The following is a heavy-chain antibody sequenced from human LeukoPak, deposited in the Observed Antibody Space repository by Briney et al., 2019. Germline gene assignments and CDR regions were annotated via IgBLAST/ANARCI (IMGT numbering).Heavy chain of an antibody. Sequence: SETLSLTCTVSGGSISSHYWSWIRQPPGEGLEWIGYKYTSGSTNYSPSLMGRVTISEDMAKNQISLRLTSVTAADTAVYYCARTRPPAGPQYYYGMDVWSQGTPVTVSS. CDR2: KYTSGST. V-gene: IGHV4-4*09. J-gene: IGHJ6*02. D-gene: IGHD2-2*01. CDR1: GGSISSHY. CDR3: ARTRPPAGPQYYYGMDV.